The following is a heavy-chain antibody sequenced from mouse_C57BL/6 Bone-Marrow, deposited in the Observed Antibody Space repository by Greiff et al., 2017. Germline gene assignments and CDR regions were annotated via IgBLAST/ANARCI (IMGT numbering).Heavy chain of an antibody. CDR3: ARSTLDY. J-gene: IGHJ2*02. CDR1: GYSFTGYY. D-gene: IGHD4-1*02. V-gene: IGHV1-42*01. Sequence: VHVKQSGPELVKPGASVKISCKASGYSFTGYYMNWVKQSPEKSLEWIGEINPSTGGTTYNQKFKAKATLTVDKSSSTAYMQLKRLTSEDSAVYDCARSTLDYWGQGTSLTVSS. CDR2: INPSTGGT.